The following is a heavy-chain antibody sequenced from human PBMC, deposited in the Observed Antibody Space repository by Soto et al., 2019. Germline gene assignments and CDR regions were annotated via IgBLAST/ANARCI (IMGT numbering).Heavy chain of an antibody. CDR2: ISSSSSYI. CDR1: DVDFGSRG. CDR3: ARDSLPRIQLWLNDAFDI. D-gene: IGHD5-18*01. V-gene: IGHV3-21*01. Sequence: PGGPQRHSYRASDVDFGSRGVHCVRTEQGKGPEWGSSISSSSSYIYYADSVKGRFTISRDNAKNSLYLQMNSLRAEDTAVYYCARDSLPRIQLWLNDAFDIWGQGIMVTV. J-gene: IGHJ3*02.